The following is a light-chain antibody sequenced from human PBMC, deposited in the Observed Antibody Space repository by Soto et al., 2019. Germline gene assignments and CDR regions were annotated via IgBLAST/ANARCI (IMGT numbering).Light chain of an antibody. J-gene: IGKJ1*01. CDR2: KAS. CDR3: QQYRDYPWT. CDR1: QTISTW. V-gene: IGKV1-5*03. Sequence: DIQMTQSPSTLSASIGDRVTITCRVSQTISTWLAWYQQKAGKAPNLLIYKASSLNSGVQPRFSGSGSGTEFTLTISCLQPDDFATYYCQQYRDYPWTFGQGTKVKIK.